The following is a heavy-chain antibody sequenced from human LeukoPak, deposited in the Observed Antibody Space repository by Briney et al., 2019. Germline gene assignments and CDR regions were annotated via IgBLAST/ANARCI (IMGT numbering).Heavy chain of an antibody. CDR2: IEGDGSAK. CDR1: AFTFSRYW. Sequence: PGGSLRLSCAASAFTFSRYWMSWVRQAPGKGLECVANIEGDGSAKNCVDSVKGRFTISRDNAENSLYLQMDSLRVEDTAIYYCARDPGWGAYDIWGQGAMVTVSS. D-gene: IGHD7-27*01. J-gene: IGHJ3*02. V-gene: IGHV3-7*01. CDR3: ARDPGWGAYDI.